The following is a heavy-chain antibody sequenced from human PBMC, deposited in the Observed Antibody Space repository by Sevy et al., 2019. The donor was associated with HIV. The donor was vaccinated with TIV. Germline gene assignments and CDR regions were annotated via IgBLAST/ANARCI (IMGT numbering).Heavy chain of an antibody. CDR3: ARSTYYDFWSGYYYFDY. CDR2: IYYSGST. Sequence: SETLSLTCTVSGGSISSSSYYWGWIRQPPGKGLEWIGSIYYSGSTYYNPSLKSQVTISVDTSKNRFSLKLGSVTAADTAVYYCARSTYYDFWSGYYYFDYWGQGTLVTVSS. CDR1: GGSISSSSYY. V-gene: IGHV4-39*01. J-gene: IGHJ4*02. D-gene: IGHD3-3*01.